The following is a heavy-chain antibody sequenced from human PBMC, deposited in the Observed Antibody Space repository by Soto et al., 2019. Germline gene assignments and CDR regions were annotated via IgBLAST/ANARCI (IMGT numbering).Heavy chain of an antibody. Sequence: QVQLVQSGAEVKKPGASVKVSCKTSGYTFTNFGLSWVRQAPGEGLEWMGWLSAYNGNTNYAQNFQGRVTMTTDTSTSTAYMELRSLRSDDTAVYYCERGGTPIDYWGQGTLVTVSS. D-gene: IGHD3-16*01. CDR1: GYTFTNFG. J-gene: IGHJ4*02. V-gene: IGHV1-18*01. CDR2: LSAYNGNT. CDR3: ERGGTPIDY.